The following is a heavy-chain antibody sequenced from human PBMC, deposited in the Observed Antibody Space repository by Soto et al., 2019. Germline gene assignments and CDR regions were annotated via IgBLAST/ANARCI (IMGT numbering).Heavy chain of an antibody. CDR1: GFTFDDYA. Sequence: GGSLRLSCAASGFTFDDYAMHWVRQAPGKGLEWVSGISWNSGSIGYADSVKGRFTISRDNAKNSLYLQMNSLRAEDTALYYCAKDLDAVTYYYFDYRGQGTLVTVSS. D-gene: IGHD4-17*01. J-gene: IGHJ4*02. V-gene: IGHV3-9*01. CDR2: ISWNSGSI. CDR3: AKDLDAVTYYYFDY.